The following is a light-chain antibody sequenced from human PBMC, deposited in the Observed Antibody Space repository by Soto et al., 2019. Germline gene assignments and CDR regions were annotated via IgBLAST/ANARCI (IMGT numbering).Light chain of an antibody. CDR1: SNDVGNYNL. J-gene: IGLJ2*01. Sequence: QSALTQPASVSGSPGQSITISCTGTSNDVGNYNLVSWYQQHPGKAPKLMIYEGSKRPSGGFNRFSGSQSGNTASLTISGLQAEDEADYYCCSYTGSSTLVIFGGRTKLTVL. V-gene: IGLV2-23*01. CDR3: CSYTGSSTLVI. CDR2: EGS.